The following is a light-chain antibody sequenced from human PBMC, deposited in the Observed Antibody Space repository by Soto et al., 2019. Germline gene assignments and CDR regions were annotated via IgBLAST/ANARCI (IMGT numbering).Light chain of an antibody. CDR2: RND. CDR1: ISNIGNNY. V-gene: IGLV1-47*01. CDR3: AAWDDTARSYV. J-gene: IGLJ1*01. Sequence: QSVLTQPSSVSGTPGQGVTISCSGSISNIGNNYVYWFQQLPGTAPKVLSNRNDQRPSGVPDRFSGSKSGTSASLAISGLRSEDEAYYYCAAWDDTARSYVFGTGTKLTVL.